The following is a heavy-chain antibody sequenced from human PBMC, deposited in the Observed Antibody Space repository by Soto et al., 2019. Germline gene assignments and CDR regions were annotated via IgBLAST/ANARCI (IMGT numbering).Heavy chain of an antibody. Sequence: EVQLLESGGGLVQPGGSLRLSCAASGFTFSSYAVSWVRQAPGKGLEWVSAISGSGGSTYYADSVKGRFTISRDNSKNTLYLQMNSLRAEDTAVYYCAKASSSWYEDYYYGMDVWGQGTTVTVSS. V-gene: IGHV3-23*01. CDR1: GFTFSSYA. CDR2: ISGSGGST. D-gene: IGHD6-13*01. CDR3: AKASSSWYEDYYYGMDV. J-gene: IGHJ6*02.